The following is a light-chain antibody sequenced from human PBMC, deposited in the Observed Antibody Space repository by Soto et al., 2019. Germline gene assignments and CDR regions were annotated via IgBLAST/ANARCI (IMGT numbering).Light chain of an antibody. CDR1: SSGFGTYNF. V-gene: IGLV2-11*01. J-gene: IGLJ2*01. CDR3: CSYAGTYTLI. Sequence: QSALTQPRSVSGSPGPSVTLSCTGTSSGFGTYNFVSWYQHHPGKAPKLMIYDVSKRPSGVPDRFSGSKSGNTASLTISGLQAEYEADYYCCSYAGTYTLIFGGGTKLTV. CDR2: DVS.